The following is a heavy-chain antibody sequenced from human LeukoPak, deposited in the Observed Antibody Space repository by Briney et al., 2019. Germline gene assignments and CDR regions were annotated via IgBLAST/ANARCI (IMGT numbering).Heavy chain of an antibody. CDR3: ARDNSVRDEAWWLNP. J-gene: IGHJ5*02. Sequence: ASVKVSCKASGYTFTSYAMHWVRQAPGQRLEWMGWINAGNGNTKYSQKFKGRVTLTRDMSTSTDYLELSSLRSEDTAAYYCARDNSVRDEAWWLNPWGQGTLVTVSS. CDR2: INAGNGNT. CDR1: GYTFTSYA. V-gene: IGHV1-3*01. D-gene: IGHD5-24*01.